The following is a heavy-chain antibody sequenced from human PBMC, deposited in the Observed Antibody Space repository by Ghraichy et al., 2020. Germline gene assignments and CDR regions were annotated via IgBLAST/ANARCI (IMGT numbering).Heavy chain of an antibody. CDR1: GGTFSTYA. CDR2: SIPIFGTT. Sequence: SVKVSCKASGGTFSTYAISWVRQAPGQGLEWMGGSIPIFGTTNYAQKFLGRVTITADESTSTAYMELSSLRSEDTAVYYCARESTALVTGYGMDVWGQGTTVTVSS. J-gene: IGHJ6*02. CDR3: ARESTALVTGYGMDV. V-gene: IGHV1-69*13. D-gene: IGHD5-18*01.